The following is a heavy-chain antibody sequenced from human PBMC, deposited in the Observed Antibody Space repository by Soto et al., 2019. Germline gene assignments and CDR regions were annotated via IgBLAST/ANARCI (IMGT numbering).Heavy chain of an antibody. Sequence: QVQLVQSGAEVKKPGASVKVSCKASGYTFTSYGISWVRQAPGQGLEWMGWISAYNGNTNYAQKLQGRVTMTTDTSTRTAYMELRRMRSDDTGVYYCGRYFRYYYGSGSYYFPLGSVFDYWCQGTLVTVCS. CDR1: GYTFTSYG. CDR3: GRYFRYYYGSGSYYFPLGSVFDY. V-gene: IGHV1-18*01. D-gene: IGHD3-10*01. J-gene: IGHJ4*02. CDR2: ISAYNGNT.